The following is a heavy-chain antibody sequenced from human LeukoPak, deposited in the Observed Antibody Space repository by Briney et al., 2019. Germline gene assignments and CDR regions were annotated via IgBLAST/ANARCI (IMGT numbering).Heavy chain of an antibody. CDR2: ISYDGSNK. CDR3: AREILRVWFDP. Sequence: GGSLRLSCAASGLTFSSYAMHWVRQAPGKGLEWVAVISYDGSNKYYADSVKGLFTISRDNSKNTLYLQMNSLRAEDTAVYYCAREILRVWFDPWGQGTLVTVSS. CDR1: GLTFSSYA. V-gene: IGHV3-30-3*01. J-gene: IGHJ5*02.